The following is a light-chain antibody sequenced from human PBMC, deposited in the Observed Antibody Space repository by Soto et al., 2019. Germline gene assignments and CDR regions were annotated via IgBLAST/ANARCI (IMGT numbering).Light chain of an antibody. Sequence: AVLLTQSPSSFSASTRDRATITCRASQDIHNYLAWYQQVPGKAPKLLLYAASILQTGVPSRFSGSGSGTDFTLTVDGLQSEDFATYFCQHYYNYPWTFGQGTTVE. CDR3: QHYYNYPWT. J-gene: IGKJ1*01. CDR2: AAS. CDR1: QDIHNY. V-gene: IGKV1-8*01.